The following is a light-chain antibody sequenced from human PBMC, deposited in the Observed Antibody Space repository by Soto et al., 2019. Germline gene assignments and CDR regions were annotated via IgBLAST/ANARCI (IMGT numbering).Light chain of an antibody. CDR2: GAS. J-gene: IGKJ2*01. V-gene: IGKV3-15*01. CDR3: QQYNNWPPYT. Sequence: EIVMTQSPATLSVSPGERATLSCRASQRVSRNLAWYQQKPGQAPRLLIYGASTRATGIPARFSGSGSETEFTLTISSLQSEDFAGYYCQQYNNWPPYTFGQGTKLEIK. CDR1: QRVSRN.